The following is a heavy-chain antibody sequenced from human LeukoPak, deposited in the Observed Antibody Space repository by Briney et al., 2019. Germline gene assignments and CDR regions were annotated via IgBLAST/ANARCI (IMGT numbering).Heavy chain of an antibody. J-gene: IGHJ4*02. CDR1: GFTFSSYA. CDR2: IKEDGSKK. CDR3: ARGVSGGY. D-gene: IGHD5/OR15-5a*01. V-gene: IGHV3-7*01. Sequence: GGSMRLSCAASGFTFSSYAMSWVRQAPGKGPEWVANIKEDGSKKSHVDSVKGRFTISRDNAKNSLYLQMNSLRAEYTAVYYCARGVSGGYWGQGTLVTVSS.